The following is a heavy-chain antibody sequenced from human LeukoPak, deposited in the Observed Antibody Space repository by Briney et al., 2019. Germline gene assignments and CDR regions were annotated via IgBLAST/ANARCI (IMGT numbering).Heavy chain of an antibody. CDR1: GFTFSSYG. J-gene: IGHJ5*02. D-gene: IGHD6-13*01. CDR3: ARDLGQQLVNEVWFDP. V-gene: IGHV3-21*01. CDR2: ISSSSSYI. Sequence: GGSLRLSCAASGFTFSSYGMNWVRQAPGKGLEWVSSISSSSSYIYYADSVKGRFTISRDNAKNPLYLQMNSLRAEDTAVCYCARDLGQQLVNEVWFDPWGQGTLVTVSS.